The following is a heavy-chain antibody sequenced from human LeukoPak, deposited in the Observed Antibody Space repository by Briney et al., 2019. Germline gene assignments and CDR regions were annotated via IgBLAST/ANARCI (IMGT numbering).Heavy chain of an antibody. D-gene: IGHD3-10*01. Sequence: GGSLRLSCAASGFTFSSYEMNWVRQAPGKGLEWVSYISSSGSTIYYADSVKGRFTISRDNAKNSLYLQMNSLRAEDTAVYYCARDQGPYGSGSYSPWGQGTLVTVSS. CDR2: ISSSGSTI. V-gene: IGHV3-48*03. J-gene: IGHJ4*02. CDR1: GFTFSSYE. CDR3: ARDQGPYGSGSYSP.